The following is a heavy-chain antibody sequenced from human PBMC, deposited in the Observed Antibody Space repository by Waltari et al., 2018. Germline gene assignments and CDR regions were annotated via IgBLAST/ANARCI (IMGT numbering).Heavy chain of an antibody. J-gene: IGHJ4*02. CDR3: ARLGWQQLVTEYFDY. CDR1: GGSISSSSYY. CDR2: IYYSGST. D-gene: IGHD6-13*01. V-gene: IGHV4-39*01. Sequence: QLQLQESGPGLVKPSETLSLTCTVSGGSISSSSYYWGWIRQPPGKGLEWIGSIYYSGSTYYNPSLKSRVTISVDTSKNQFSLKLSSVTAADTAVYYCARLGWQQLVTEYFDYWGQGTLVTVSS.